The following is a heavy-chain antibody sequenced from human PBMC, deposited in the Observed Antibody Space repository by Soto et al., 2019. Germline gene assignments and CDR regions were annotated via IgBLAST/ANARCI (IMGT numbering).Heavy chain of an antibody. D-gene: IGHD1-20*01. CDR2: MYWNDDK. CDR3: AHRAVVPRYTDYFDH. J-gene: IGHJ4*02. V-gene: IGHV2-5*01. Sequence: QITLKESGPTLVKPTQTLTLTCTFSGFSLSTSGVGVGWIRQPPGKALEWLALMYWNDDKRYSPSLKSRLTITKDTSKNQVVLTITNMDPVDTATYYCAHRAVVPRYTDYFDHWGQGTLVTVSS. CDR1: GFSLSTSGVG.